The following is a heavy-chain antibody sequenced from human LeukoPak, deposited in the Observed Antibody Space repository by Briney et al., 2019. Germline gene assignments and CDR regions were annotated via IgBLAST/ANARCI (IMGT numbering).Heavy chain of an antibody. Sequence: GGSLRLSCVASGFTLSDYYMSWIRQAPGKGLEWVSAISGSGGSTYYADSVKGRFTISRDNSKNTLYLQMNSLRAEDTAVYYCAKYPGDGYNNFDYWGQGTLVTVSS. CDR3: AKYPGDGYNNFDY. CDR1: GFTLSDYY. CDR2: ISGSGGST. D-gene: IGHD5-24*01. J-gene: IGHJ4*02. V-gene: IGHV3-23*01.